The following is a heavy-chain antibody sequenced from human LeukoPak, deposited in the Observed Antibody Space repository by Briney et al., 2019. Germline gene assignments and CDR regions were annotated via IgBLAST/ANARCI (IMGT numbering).Heavy chain of an antibody. CDR3: VRDLGHSRHYFEY. V-gene: IGHV3-7*01. CDR1: GFTLNSFF. D-gene: IGHD7-27*01. CDR2: ISQDGSET. J-gene: IGHJ4*02. Sequence: GGSLRLSCAASGFTLNSFFLNWVRLTPGRELEWVACISQDGSETFYMDSVRGRFTISRDNTKKSLYLQMDRLRAEDTAVYFCVRDLGHSRHYFEYWGQGALVTVSS.